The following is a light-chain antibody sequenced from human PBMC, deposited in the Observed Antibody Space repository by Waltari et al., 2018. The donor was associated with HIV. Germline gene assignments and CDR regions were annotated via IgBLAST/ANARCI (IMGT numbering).Light chain of an antibody. Sequence: DVVMTQSPHSLAVSLRARATIMSKSSQNVFYSSNNNDSLSWYQQKPGHPPKLIIYWASSRQYGVPDRFSGSGSGTDFTLTISSLQAEDVAVYVCQQTYTIPPTFGGGTKVEIK. V-gene: IGKV4-1*01. CDR1: QNVFYSSNNNDS. CDR2: WAS. J-gene: IGKJ4*01. CDR3: QQTYTIPPT.